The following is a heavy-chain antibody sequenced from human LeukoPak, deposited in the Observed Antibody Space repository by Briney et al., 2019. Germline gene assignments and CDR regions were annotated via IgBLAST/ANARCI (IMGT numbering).Heavy chain of an antibody. CDR3: AKGEVRAAAGTGFDY. CDR2: ISGSGGST. D-gene: IGHD6-13*01. J-gene: IGHJ4*02. CDR1: GFTFSSYA. V-gene: IGHV3-23*01. Sequence: GGSLRLSCAASGFTFSSYAMSWVRQAPGKGLEWVSAISGSGGSTYYADSVKGRFTISRENSKNTLYLQMNSLRAEDTAVYHCAKGEVRAAAGTGFDYWGQGTLVTVSS.